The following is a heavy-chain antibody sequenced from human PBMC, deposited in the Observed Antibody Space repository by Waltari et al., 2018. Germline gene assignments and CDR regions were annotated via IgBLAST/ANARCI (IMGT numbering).Heavy chain of an antibody. D-gene: IGHD6-13*01. J-gene: IGHJ4*02. V-gene: IGHV3-23*01. Sequence: EVQLLESGGGLVQPGGSLRLSCAASGFTFSSYAMSWVRQAPGKGLEGVSCMSGSGGSTYYADSVKGRFTISRDNSKNTLYLQMNSLRAEDTAVYYCAKDRGVAAAGTNYFDYWGQGTLVTVSS. CDR2: MSGSGGST. CDR3: AKDRGVAAAGTNYFDY. CDR1: GFTFSSYA.